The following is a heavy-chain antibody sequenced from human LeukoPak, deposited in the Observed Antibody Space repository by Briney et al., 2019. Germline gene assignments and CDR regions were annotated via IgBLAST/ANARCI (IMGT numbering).Heavy chain of an antibody. V-gene: IGHV1-46*01. CDR3: ARYCSSTSCYEEIFDY. CDR2: INPSAVIP. J-gene: IGHJ4*02. D-gene: IGHD2-2*01. Sequence: ASVKGSSTASGYSSTNYYMHSVRQAPGQGLEWMGVINPSAVIPSSAQKFQGRVTMTRDTFTSTVYMELSSLRSEDRAVYYCARYCSSTSCYEEIFDYWGQGTLVTVSS. CDR1: GYSSTNYY.